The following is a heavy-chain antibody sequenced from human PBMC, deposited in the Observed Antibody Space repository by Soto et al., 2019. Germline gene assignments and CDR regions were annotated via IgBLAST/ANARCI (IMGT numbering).Heavy chain of an antibody. CDR3: ARNDRSFEYSSSYGEYFDY. V-gene: IGHV3-7*01. CDR1: GFTFSSYW. J-gene: IGHJ4*02. D-gene: IGHD6-6*01. CDR2: IKQDGSEK. Sequence: GGSLRLSCAASGFTFSSYWMSWVRQAPGKGLEWVANIKQDGSEKYYVDSVKGRFTISRDNAKNSLYLQMNSLRAEDTAVYYCARNDRSFEYSSSYGEYFDYWGQGTLVTVSS.